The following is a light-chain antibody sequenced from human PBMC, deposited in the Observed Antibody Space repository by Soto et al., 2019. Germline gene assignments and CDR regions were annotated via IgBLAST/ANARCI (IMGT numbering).Light chain of an antibody. Sequence: QSVLTQPASVSGSPGQSITISCTGTTSDVGGYNYVSWFQQYPGKAPKLKIYEVSNRPSGVSNRFSGSKSGNTASLTISALQAEDEADYYCTSYTSSRTWVFGGGTKLTVL. V-gene: IGLV2-14*01. CDR1: TSDVGGYNY. J-gene: IGLJ3*02. CDR2: EVS. CDR3: TSYTSSRTWV.